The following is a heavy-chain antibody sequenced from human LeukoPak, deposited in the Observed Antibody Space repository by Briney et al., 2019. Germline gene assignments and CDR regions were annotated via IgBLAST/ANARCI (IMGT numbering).Heavy chain of an antibody. Sequence: KPSETLSLTCTVSGGSISSYYWSWIRQPPGKGLEWIGYIYYSGSTNYNPSLKSRVTISVDTSKNQFSLKLSSVTAADTAVYYCARTIVVVPAAMLPYYYYMDVWGKGTTVTVSS. V-gene: IGHV4-59*01. CDR2: IYYSGST. J-gene: IGHJ6*03. D-gene: IGHD2-2*01. CDR3: ARTIVVVPAAMLPYYYYMDV. CDR1: GGSISSYY.